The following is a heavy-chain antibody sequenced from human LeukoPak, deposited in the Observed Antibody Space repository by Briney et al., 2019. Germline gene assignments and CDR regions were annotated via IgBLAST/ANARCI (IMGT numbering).Heavy chain of an antibody. Sequence: GGSLRLSCAASGFTFSNAWMSWVRQAPGKGLEWVGRIKSKTDGGTTDYAAPVKGRFTISRDDSKNTLYLQMNSLRVEDTATYYCAKVAHYYYGSESYYFFEHWGQGTPVTASS. CDR1: GFTFSNAW. D-gene: IGHD3-10*01. CDR2: IKSKTDGGTT. V-gene: IGHV3-15*01. J-gene: IGHJ4*02. CDR3: AKVAHYYYGSESYYFFEH.